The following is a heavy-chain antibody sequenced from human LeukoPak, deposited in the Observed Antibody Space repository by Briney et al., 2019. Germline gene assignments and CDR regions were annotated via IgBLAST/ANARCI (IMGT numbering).Heavy chain of an antibody. D-gene: IGHD3-10*01. CDR2: MNADGSTT. CDR1: GFIFDHFG. CDR3: AREVYAPGSYYSDS. V-gene: IGHV3-74*01. Sequence: PGGSLRLSCATSGFIFDHFGMNWVRQVPGKGLVWVSRMNADGSTTNYADSVKGRFTISRDNAKNTLYLQMYSLRVEDTAVYYCAREVYAPGSYYSDSWGQGTLVTVSS. J-gene: IGHJ4*02.